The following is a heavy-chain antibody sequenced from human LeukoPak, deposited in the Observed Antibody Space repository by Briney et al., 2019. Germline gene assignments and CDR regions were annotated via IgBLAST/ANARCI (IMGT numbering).Heavy chain of an antibody. D-gene: IGHD4-23*01. CDR2: MNPDSGNT. CDR3: AKSPVGTRRINDL. J-gene: IGHJ5*02. Sequence: ASVKVSCKASGYSFTSYDINWVRQATGQGLEWMGWMNPDSGNTGYAQKFQGRVTMTRDTSISTAYMELSSLRSDDTAVYYCAKSPVGTRRINDLWGRGTLVTVSS. V-gene: IGHV1-8*01. CDR1: GYSFTSYD.